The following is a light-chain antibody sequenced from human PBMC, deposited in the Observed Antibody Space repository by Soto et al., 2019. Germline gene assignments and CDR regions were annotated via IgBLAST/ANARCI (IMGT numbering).Light chain of an antibody. J-gene: IGLJ2*01. CDR2: DVT. CDR1: SRDIGGYNY. CDR3: SSYGASSTL. Sequence: QSVLTQPASVAGSPGQAITISCTGSSRDIGGYNYVSWYQQHPGKAPQLLIYDVTYRPSGISDRFSGSKSGNTASLTISGLQPDDEADYYCSSYGASSTLFGGGTKLTVL. V-gene: IGLV2-14*03.